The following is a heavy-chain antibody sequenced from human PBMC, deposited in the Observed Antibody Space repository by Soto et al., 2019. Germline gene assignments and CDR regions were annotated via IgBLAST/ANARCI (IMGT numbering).Heavy chain of an antibody. D-gene: IGHD2-21*01. CDR2: IYYSGST. Sequence: KTSETLSLTCTVSGGSISSGGYYWSWIRQHPGKGLEWIGYIYYSGSTYYNPSLKSRVTISVDTSKNQFSLKLSSVTAADTAVYYCARAGHRDDWFDPWGQGTLVTVSS. CDR3: ARAGHRDDWFDP. V-gene: IGHV4-31*03. J-gene: IGHJ5*02. CDR1: GGSISSGGYY.